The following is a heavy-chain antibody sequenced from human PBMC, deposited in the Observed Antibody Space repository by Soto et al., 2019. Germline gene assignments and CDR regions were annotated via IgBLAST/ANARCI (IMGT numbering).Heavy chain of an antibody. CDR1: GFVYNTYA. D-gene: IGHD2-21*02. CDR3: ARDTDCGGDCYSNYFDY. CDR2: IKQDGSEK. V-gene: IGHV3-7*01. Sequence: GGSLRLSCAASGFVYNTYAMHWVRQAPGKGLEWVANIKQDGSEKYYGDSVKGRVTISRDNAKNSLYLQMTSLRAEDTAVYYCARDTDCGGDCYSNYFDYWGQGTLVTVSS. J-gene: IGHJ4*02.